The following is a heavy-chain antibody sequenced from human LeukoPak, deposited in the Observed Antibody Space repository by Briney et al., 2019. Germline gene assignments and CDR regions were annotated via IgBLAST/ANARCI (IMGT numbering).Heavy chain of an antibody. CDR1: AYTSTSYD. J-gene: IGHJ3*02. CDR3: ARNNYYDSSGYYLSAFDI. V-gene: IGHV1-8*03. D-gene: IGHD3-22*01. CDR2: MNPNSGNT. Sequence: ASVKVSCKASAYTSTSYDINWVRQSTGQGLEWMGWMNPNSGNTGYAQKFQGRVTITRNTSISTAYMELSSLRSEDTAVYYCARNNYYDSSGYYLSAFDIWGQGTMVTVSS.